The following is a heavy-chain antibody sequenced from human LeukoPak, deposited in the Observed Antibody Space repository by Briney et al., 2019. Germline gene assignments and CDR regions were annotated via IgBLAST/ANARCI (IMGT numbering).Heavy chain of an antibody. D-gene: IGHD2-8*02. V-gene: IGHV3-53*04. J-gene: IGHJ4*02. CDR1: AFTVSSNF. CDR3: ASGRSYWYHLDY. Sequence: GGSLRLSCAASAFTVSSNFMTWVRQAPGKGLEWVSLIYAGGGTYYADSVQGRFSISRHLSKNTVDLQMNSLRLEDAAVYYCASGRSYWYHLDYWGRGTLVTVSS. CDR2: IYAGGGT.